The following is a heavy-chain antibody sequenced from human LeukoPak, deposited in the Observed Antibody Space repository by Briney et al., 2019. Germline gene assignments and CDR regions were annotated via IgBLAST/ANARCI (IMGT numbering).Heavy chain of an antibody. V-gene: IGHV4-39*07. CDR3: ARVDDILTGYPFDY. D-gene: IGHD3-9*01. Sequence: SETLSLTCTVSGGSISSSSYYWGWIRQPPGTGLEWIGSIYYSGSTYYNPSLKSRVTISVDTSKNQFSLKLSSVTAADTAVYYCARVDDILTGYPFDYWGQGTLVTVSS. J-gene: IGHJ4*02. CDR2: IYYSGST. CDR1: GGSISSSSYY.